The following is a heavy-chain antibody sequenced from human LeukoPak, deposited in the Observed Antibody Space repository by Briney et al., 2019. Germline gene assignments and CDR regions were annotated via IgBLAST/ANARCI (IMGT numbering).Heavy chain of an antibody. D-gene: IGHD2-15*01. CDR2: IYTSGST. CDR3: ARHGQYCSGGSCYSDYFDY. Sequence: PSETLSLTCTVSGGSISSYYWSWIRQPAGKGLEWIGRIYTSGSTNYNPSLKSRVTISVDTSKNQFSLKLSSVTAADTAVYYCARHGQYCSGGSCYSDYFDYWGQGTLVTVSS. V-gene: IGHV4-4*07. CDR1: GGSISSYY. J-gene: IGHJ4*02.